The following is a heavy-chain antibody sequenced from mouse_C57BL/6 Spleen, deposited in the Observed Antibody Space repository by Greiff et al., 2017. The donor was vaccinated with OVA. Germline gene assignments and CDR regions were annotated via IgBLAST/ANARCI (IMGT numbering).Heavy chain of an antibody. CDR1: GYSFTGYY. D-gene: IGHD2-1*01. CDR2: INPSTGGT. Sequence: EVKLMESGPELVKPGASVKISCKASGYSFTGYYMNWVKQSPEKSLEWIGEINPSTGGTTYNQKFKAKATLTVDKSSSTAYMQLKSLTSEDSAVYYCARSHYGNPYAMDYWGQGTSVTVSS. J-gene: IGHJ4*01. V-gene: IGHV1-42*01. CDR3: ARSHYGNPYAMDY.